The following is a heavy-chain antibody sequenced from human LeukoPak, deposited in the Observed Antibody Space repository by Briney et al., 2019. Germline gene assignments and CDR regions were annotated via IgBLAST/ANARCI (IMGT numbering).Heavy chain of an antibody. CDR2: IIPIFGTA. V-gene: IGHV1-69*05. D-gene: IGHD4-17*01. CDR1: GGTFSSYA. J-gene: IGHJ6*03. Sequence: SVKVSCKASGGTFSSYAISWVRQAPGQGLEWMGGIIPIFGTANYAQKFRGRVTITTDESTSTAYMELSSLRSEDTAVYYCASRDTVTTTNYYYYYYMDVWGKGTTVTVSS. CDR3: ASRDTVTTTNYYYYYYMDV.